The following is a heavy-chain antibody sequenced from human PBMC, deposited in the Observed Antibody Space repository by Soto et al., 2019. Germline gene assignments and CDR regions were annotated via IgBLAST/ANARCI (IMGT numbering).Heavy chain of an antibody. CDR3: AKAGGYSYGDYYYYGMDV. J-gene: IGHJ6*02. Sequence: EVHLLESGGGLVQPGGSLRLSCAASGFTFSSYAMSWVRQAPGKGLEWVSAISGSGGSTYYADSVKGRFTISRDNSKNTLYLQMNSLRAEDTAVYYCAKAGGYSYGDYYYYGMDVWGQGTTVTVSS. D-gene: IGHD5-18*01. CDR1: GFTFSSYA. V-gene: IGHV3-23*01. CDR2: ISGSGGST.